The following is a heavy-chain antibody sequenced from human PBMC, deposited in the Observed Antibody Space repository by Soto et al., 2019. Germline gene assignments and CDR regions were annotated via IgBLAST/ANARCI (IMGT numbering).Heavy chain of an antibody. Sequence: ETLSLTCTVSGGSISSSSYYWGWIRQPPGKGLEWIGSIYYSGSTYYNPSLKSRVTISVDTSKNQFSLKLSSVTAADTAVYYCARHIGRAYYYGMDVWGQGTTVT. CDR1: GGSISSSSYY. CDR2: IYYSGST. D-gene: IGHD1-26*01. CDR3: ARHIGRAYYYGMDV. V-gene: IGHV4-39*01. J-gene: IGHJ6*02.